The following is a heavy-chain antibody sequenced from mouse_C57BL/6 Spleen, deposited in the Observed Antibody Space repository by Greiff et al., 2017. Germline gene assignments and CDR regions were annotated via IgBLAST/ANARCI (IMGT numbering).Heavy chain of an antibody. V-gene: IGHV5-12*01. Sequence: DVKLVESGGGLVQPGGSLKLSCAASGFTFSDYYMYWVRQTPEKRLEWVAYISNGGGSTYYPDTVKGRFTISRDNAKNTLYLQMSRLKSEDTAMYYCARPNSNYGYFDVWGTGTTVTVSS. CDR2: ISNGGGST. J-gene: IGHJ1*03. CDR3: ARPNSNYGYFDV. D-gene: IGHD2-5*01. CDR1: GFTFSDYY.